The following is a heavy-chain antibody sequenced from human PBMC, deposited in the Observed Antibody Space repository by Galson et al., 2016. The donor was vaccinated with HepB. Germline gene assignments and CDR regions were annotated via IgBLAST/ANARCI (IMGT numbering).Heavy chain of an antibody. Sequence: SLRLSCVGSGFSFSNYWMSWVRQAPGKGLELLANIKHEGSEEYYVDSVKGRLTISRDNAKNSLFLQMNSLTAEDTAVYYCARGVRWLRLFPFDSWGHGTLVTVSS. CDR2: IKHEGSEE. J-gene: IGHJ4*01. CDR1: GFSFSNYW. V-gene: IGHV3-7*04. D-gene: IGHD2-21*01. CDR3: ARGVRWLRLFPFDS.